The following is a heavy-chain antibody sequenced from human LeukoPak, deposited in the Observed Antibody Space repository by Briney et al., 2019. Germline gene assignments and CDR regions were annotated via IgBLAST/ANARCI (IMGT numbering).Heavy chain of an antibody. J-gene: IGHJ6*03. D-gene: IGHD4-23*01. CDR1: GYTSTGYY. CDR2: INPNSGGT. Sequence: ASVKVSCKASGYTSTGYYMHWVRQAPGQGLEWMGWINPNSGGTNYAQKFQGRVTMTRDTSISTAYMELSRLRSDDTAVYYCARDRVVTPGYYYYYMDVWGKGTTVTVSS. V-gene: IGHV1-2*02. CDR3: ARDRVVTPGYYYYYMDV.